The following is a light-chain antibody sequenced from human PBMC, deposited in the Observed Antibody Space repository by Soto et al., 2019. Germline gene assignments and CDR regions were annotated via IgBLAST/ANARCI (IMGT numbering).Light chain of an antibody. J-gene: IGLJ1*01. CDR3: QSYDSSLSGDV. V-gene: IGLV1-40*01. CDR1: SSNIGAGYP. CDR2: GNT. Sequence: QSVLTQPPSVSGAPGQRITISCTGSSSNIGAGYPVHWYQQLPGTAPKLLIFGNTIRPSGVPDRFSGSRSGLAITGLQAEDEADYYCQSYDSSLSGDVFGTGTKLTVL.